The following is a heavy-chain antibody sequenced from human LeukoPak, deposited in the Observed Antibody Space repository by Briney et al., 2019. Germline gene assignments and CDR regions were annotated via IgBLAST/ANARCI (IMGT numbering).Heavy chain of an antibody. Sequence: PGGSLRLSCAASGSTFDDHTMHWVRQAPGKGLEWVSLISWDGGVTKYVGSVKGRFTISRDNSKNSLYLQMNSLRTEDTALYYCAKSDHRGDGFNYDYWGQGTLVTVSS. V-gene: IGHV3-43*01. J-gene: IGHJ4*02. CDR3: AKSDHRGDGFNYDY. CDR1: GSTFDDHT. CDR2: ISWDGGVT. D-gene: IGHD5-24*01.